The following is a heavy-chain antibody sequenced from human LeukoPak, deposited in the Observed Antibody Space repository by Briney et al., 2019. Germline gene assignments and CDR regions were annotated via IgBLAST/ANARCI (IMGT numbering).Heavy chain of an antibody. CDR1: GFTFSDYY. CDR3: AKFRYYDFWSGLDLGHDYWYFDL. CDR2: ISSSGSTI. Sequence: KPGGSLRLSCAASGFTFSDYYMSWIRQAPGKGLEWVSYISSSGSTIYYADSVKGRFTISRDNAKNSLYLQMNSLRAEDTAVYYCAKFRYYDFWSGLDLGHDYWYFDLWGRGTLVTVSS. J-gene: IGHJ2*01. D-gene: IGHD3-3*01. V-gene: IGHV3-11*04.